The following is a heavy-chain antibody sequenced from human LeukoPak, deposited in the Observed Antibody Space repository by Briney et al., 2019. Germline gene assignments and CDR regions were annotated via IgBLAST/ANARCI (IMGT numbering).Heavy chain of an antibody. CDR1: GFTSIDDY. Sequence: GGTLRPSRAVSGFTSIDDYMTGIRQAPGKGLEWVLCISATGRTKNLTASVKGRFTIPRDNAENSLYLQMDNLRAEDTAVYYCANSPGYDILTGYCGSGGYYYYYGMDVWGQGTTVTVSS. CDR3: ANSPGYDILTGYCGSGGYYYYYGMDV. J-gene: IGHJ6*02. CDR2: ISATGRTK. V-gene: IGHV3-11*01. D-gene: IGHD3-9*01.